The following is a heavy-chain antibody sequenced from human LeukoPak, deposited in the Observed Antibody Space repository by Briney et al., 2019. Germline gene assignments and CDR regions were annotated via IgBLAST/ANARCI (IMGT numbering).Heavy chain of an antibody. V-gene: IGHV1-2*02. CDR3: AREFRTTTWSFDAFDL. CDR2: INPTSGAT. D-gene: IGHD1/OR15-1a*01. Sequence: ASVKVSCKASGYTFTDYYMHWVRQAPGQGLDWVGWINPTSGATNYAQKFQGRVTMTRDTSNNTSYMELSRLRSDDTAVYYCAREFRTTTWSFDAFDLWGQGKMVTVSS. CDR1: GYTFTDYY. J-gene: IGHJ3*01.